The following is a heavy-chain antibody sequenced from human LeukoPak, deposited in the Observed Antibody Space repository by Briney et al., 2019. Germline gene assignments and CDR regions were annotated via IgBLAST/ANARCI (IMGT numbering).Heavy chain of an antibody. Sequence: GGSLRLSCAASGFTFSSYSMNWVRQAPGKGLEWVSYISSSSSTIYYADSVKGRFTISRDNAKNSLYLQMNSLRAEDTAIYYCAKYAVGETFFGDYWGQGTLVTVSS. CDR2: ISSSSSTI. V-gene: IGHV3-48*01. D-gene: IGHD3-3*01. J-gene: IGHJ4*02. CDR1: GFTFSSYS. CDR3: AKYAVGETFFGDY.